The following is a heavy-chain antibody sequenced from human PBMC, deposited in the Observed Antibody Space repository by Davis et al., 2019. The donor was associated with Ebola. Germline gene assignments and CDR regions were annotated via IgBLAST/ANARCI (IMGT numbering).Heavy chain of an antibody. D-gene: IGHD3-16*01. CDR3: ARGFGGLRLGEFHGDY. Sequence: AASVKVSCKASGYTFTGYYMHWVRQAPGQGLEWMGRINPNSGGTNYAQKFQGRVTMTRDTSISTAYMELSRLRSDDTAVYYCARGFGGLRLGEFHGDYWGQGTLVTVSS. V-gene: IGHV1-2*06. J-gene: IGHJ4*02. CDR2: INPNSGGT. CDR1: GYTFTGYY.